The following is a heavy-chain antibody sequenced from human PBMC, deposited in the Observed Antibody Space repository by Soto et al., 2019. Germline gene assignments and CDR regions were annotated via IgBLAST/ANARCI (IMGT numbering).Heavy chain of an antibody. CDR3: AKSKGGTANGMDV. D-gene: IGHD2-21*02. Sequence: EVQLVESGGGLVQPGRSLRLSCAASGFSFDEYSMHWVRQAPGKGLEWVSGISWNSGTIGYADSVKGRFSISRDNAKKSLYLQMNSLRAEDRALYYCAKSKGGTANGMDVWGQGTTVIVSS. J-gene: IGHJ6*02. CDR2: ISWNSGTI. V-gene: IGHV3-9*01. CDR1: GFSFDEYS.